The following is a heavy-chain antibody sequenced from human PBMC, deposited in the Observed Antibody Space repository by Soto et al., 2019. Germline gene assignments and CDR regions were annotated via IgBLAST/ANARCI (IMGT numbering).Heavy chain of an antibody. Sequence: GSLRLSYVASGFTFSSYGMHWVRQAPGKGLEWVAIISYDGSNTYYADSVKGRFTISRDNSKNTLYLQMNSLRAEDTSVYYCAKEGGLSGSYYISSSYYFDYWGQGTLVTVSS. CDR2: ISYDGSNT. CDR3: AKEGGLSGSYYISSSYYFDY. V-gene: IGHV3-30*18. CDR1: GFTFSSYG. J-gene: IGHJ4*02. D-gene: IGHD1-26*01.